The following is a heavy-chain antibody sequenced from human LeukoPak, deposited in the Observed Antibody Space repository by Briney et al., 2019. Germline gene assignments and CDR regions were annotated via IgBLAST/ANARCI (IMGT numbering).Heavy chain of an antibody. CDR3: ARSYDTNFDY. CDR1: LGSIRSYY. J-gene: IGHJ4*02. CDR2: IYFSGST. D-gene: IGHD3-3*01. Sequence: SQTLSLTCTVSLGSIRSYYWRWIRQPPGHGLEWIGYIYFSGSTSYNPSLKSRVTISVDRSKNQFSLKLSSVAAADTAVYYCARSYDTNFDYWGQGTLVTVSS. V-gene: IGHV4-59*01.